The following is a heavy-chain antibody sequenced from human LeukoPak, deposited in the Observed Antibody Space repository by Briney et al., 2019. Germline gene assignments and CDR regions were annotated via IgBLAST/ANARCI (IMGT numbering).Heavy chain of an antibody. D-gene: IGHD3-10*01. CDR3: TGNYYGSGSYADFDY. V-gene: IGHV3-73*01. CDR1: GFSFSNAL. Sequence: QPGGSLRLSCAASGFSFSNALMSWVRQASGKGLEWVARIRSTANGYATADAASVKGRFTISRDDSKNTAYLQMDSLKTEDTAVYYCTGNYYGSGSYADFDYWGQGTLVTVSS. CDR2: IRSTANGYAT. J-gene: IGHJ4*02.